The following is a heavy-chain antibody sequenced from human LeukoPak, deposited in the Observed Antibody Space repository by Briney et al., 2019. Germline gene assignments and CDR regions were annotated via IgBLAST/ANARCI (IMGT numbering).Heavy chain of an antibody. CDR1: GGTFSSYA. D-gene: IGHD3-9*01. CDR3: ARDRETYYDILTGYYDPNWFDP. J-gene: IGHJ5*02. CDR2: IIPILGIA. Sequence: SVKVSCKASGGTFSSYAISWVRQAPGQGLEWMGRIIPILGIANYAQKFQGRVTITADKSTSTAYMELSSLRSEDTAAYYCARDRETYYDILTGYYDPNWFDPWGQGTLVTVSS. V-gene: IGHV1-69*04.